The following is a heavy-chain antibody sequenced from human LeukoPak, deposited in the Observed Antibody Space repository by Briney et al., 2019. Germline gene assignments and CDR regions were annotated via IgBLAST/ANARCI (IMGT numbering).Heavy chain of an antibody. CDR2: IYHSVGT. J-gene: IGHJ6*02. CDR1: GGSTRGFF. D-gene: IGHD1-1*01. Sequence: SETLSLTCTLSGGSTRGFFWNWIRQPQGEGLDWIGYIYHSVGTDYNPSLKSRVSISVDTSKNQLYLNLSSVTAAATAVSSWARQAPNFVSCLDVWGQGTTVTVSS. CDR3: ARQAPNFVSCLDV. V-gene: IGHV4-59*08.